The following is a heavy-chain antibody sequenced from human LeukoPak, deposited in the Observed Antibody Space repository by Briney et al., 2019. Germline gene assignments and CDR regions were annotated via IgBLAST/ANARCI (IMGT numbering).Heavy chain of an antibody. CDR3: ARGVVITHYFDY. CDR2: IGPDGGER. V-gene: IGHV3-7*01. D-gene: IGHD3-22*01. CDR1: GFSFSTSW. Sequence: GGSLRLSCSASGFSFSTSWMSWVRPAPGKGLEWVANIGPDGGERYYADSVKGRFTISRDNSKNTLYLQMNSLRAEDTAVYYCARGVVITHYFDYWGQGTLVTVSS. J-gene: IGHJ4*02.